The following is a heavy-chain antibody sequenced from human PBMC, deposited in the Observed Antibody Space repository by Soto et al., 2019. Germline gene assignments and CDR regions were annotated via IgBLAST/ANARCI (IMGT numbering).Heavy chain of an antibody. CDR1: GGPFSNNA. D-gene: IGHD3-16*02. CDR3: ARDPAYLDDYVWGSYRSN. J-gene: IGHJ4*02. CDR2: IIPIFGTA. V-gene: IGHV1-69*01. Sequence: SMKVSCEASGGPFSNNAYSWVREAPVKRLEWMGGIIPIFGTANYAQKFQGRVTITADESTSTAYMELSSLRSEDTAVYYCARDPAYLDDYVWGSYRSNWGQGTLVTVSS.